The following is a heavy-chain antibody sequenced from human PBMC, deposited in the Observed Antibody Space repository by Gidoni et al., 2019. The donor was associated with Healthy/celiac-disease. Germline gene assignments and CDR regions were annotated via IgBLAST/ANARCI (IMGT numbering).Heavy chain of an antibody. Sequence: QVQLQASVPGLVKPSQTLSLTCTVSAGSISSGCYYWSWIRQHPGKGLEWIGYIYYSGSTYYNPSLKSRVTISVDTSKNQFSLKLSSVTAADTAVYYCAGRVVTVTTWFDYWGQGTLVTVSS. V-gene: IGHV4-31*03. CDR3: AGRVVTVTTWFDY. CDR1: AGSISSGCYY. J-gene: IGHJ4*02. D-gene: IGHD4-17*01. CDR2: IYYSGST.